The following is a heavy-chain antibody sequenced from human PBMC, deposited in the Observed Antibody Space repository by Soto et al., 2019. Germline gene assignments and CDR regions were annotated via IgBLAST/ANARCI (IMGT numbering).Heavy chain of an antibody. D-gene: IGHD3-3*01. CDR3: AKRPIFRVENIYDY. J-gene: IGHJ4*02. V-gene: IGHV3-23*01. CDR2: MSGAGRSS. CDR1: GFTFSSYA. Sequence: DVQLLESGGDLVQPWGSLRLSCAAYGFTFSSYAMSWVRQSPGKGLEWVYSMSGAGRSSYDSDSVRGRFTISRDNSKNTVYLQMNNLRAEDTALYYCAKRPIFRVENIYDYWGQGNLVTVSS.